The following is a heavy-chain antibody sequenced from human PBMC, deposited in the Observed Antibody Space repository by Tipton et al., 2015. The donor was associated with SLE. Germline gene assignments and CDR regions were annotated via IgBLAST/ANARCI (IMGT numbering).Heavy chain of an antibody. CDR2: INQSGST. D-gene: IGHD1-20*01. V-gene: IGHV4-34*01. CDR1: GGSFSGYY. Sequence: TLSLTCAVYGGSFSGYYWSWIRQPPGKGLEWIGDINQSGSTNYSPSLKSRVTISVDTSKNQFSLKVRSVTAADTAVYYCERNNFGAFDIWGQGTMVTVSS. J-gene: IGHJ3*02. CDR3: ERNNFGAFDI.